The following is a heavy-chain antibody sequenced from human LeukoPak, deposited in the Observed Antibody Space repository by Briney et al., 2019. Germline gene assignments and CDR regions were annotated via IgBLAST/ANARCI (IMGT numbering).Heavy chain of an antibody. D-gene: IGHD2-21*02. V-gene: IGHV3-23*01. CDR2: ISGSGGST. CDR3: AKEGYCDDDCYREFDY. CDR1: GFTFDSYA. Sequence: PGGSLRLSCAASGFTFDSYAMSWVRQAPGKGLEWVSGISGSGGSTYYADSVKGRFTISRDNSKDTLYLQMNSLRAEDTALYYCAKEGYCDDDCYREFDYWGQGTLVAVSS. J-gene: IGHJ4*02.